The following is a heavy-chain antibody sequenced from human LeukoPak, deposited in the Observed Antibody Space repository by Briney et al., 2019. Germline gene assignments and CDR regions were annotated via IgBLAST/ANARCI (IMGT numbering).Heavy chain of an antibody. Sequence: GGSLRLSCAASGFTFSSCAMSWVRQAPGKGLEWVSAISGSGGSTYYADSVKGRFTISRDNSKNTLYLQMNSLRAEDTAVYYCAKGSDYYDSSGYTPYFDYWGQGTLVTVSS. CDR2: ISGSGGST. V-gene: IGHV3-23*01. J-gene: IGHJ4*02. CDR3: AKGSDYYDSSGYTPYFDY. D-gene: IGHD3-22*01. CDR1: GFTFSSCA.